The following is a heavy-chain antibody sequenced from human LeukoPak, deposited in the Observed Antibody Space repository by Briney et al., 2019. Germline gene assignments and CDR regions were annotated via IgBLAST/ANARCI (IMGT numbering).Heavy chain of an antibody. CDR1: GGSISSGGYS. CDR2: IYHSGST. D-gene: IGHD2-2*01. Sequence: ASETLSLTCAVSGGSISSGGYSWSWIRQPPGKGLEWIGYIYHSGSTYYNPSLKSRVTISVDRSKNQFSLKLSSVTAADTAVYYCATTQRYCSSTSCRDVWGKGTTVTVSS. J-gene: IGHJ6*04. V-gene: IGHV4-30-2*01. CDR3: ATTQRYCSSTSCRDV.